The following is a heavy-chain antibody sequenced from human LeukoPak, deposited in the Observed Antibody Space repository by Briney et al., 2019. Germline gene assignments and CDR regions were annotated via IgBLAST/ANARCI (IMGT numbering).Heavy chain of an antibody. J-gene: IGHJ6*03. CDR1: GFTFSSYW. CDR2: INSDGDST. V-gene: IGHV3-64*01. CDR3: ARGNSNYFHYYYMDV. D-gene: IGHD4-11*01. Sequence: PGGSLRLSCAASGFTFSSYWMSWVRQAPGKGLEYVSTINSDGDSTYYANSVKGRFTMSRDNSKNTLYLQMGSLRPEDMAVYYCARGNSNYFHYYYMDVWGKGTTVTVSS.